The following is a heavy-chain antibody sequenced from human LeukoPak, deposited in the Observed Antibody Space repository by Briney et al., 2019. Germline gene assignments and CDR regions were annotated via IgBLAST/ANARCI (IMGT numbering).Heavy chain of an antibody. CDR1: GYTFTSNY. Sequence: ASVKVSCKAFGYTFTSNYMHWVRQAPGQGLEWMGWISTYNGNTNYAQNLQGRVTMTTDTSTSTAYMELRSLRSDDTAVYYCAVGGYSYGYDPLDYWGQGTLVTVSS. V-gene: IGHV1-18*04. CDR2: ISTYNGNT. D-gene: IGHD5-18*01. CDR3: AVGGYSYGYDPLDY. J-gene: IGHJ4*02.